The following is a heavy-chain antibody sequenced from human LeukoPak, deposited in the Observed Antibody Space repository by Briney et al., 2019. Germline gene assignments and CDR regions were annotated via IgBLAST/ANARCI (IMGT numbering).Heavy chain of an antibody. D-gene: IGHD3-22*01. CDR3: AKFYDT. V-gene: IGHV3-30*18. Sequence: GGSLRLSCAASGFTFSSYGMHGVRQAPGKGLEWVAVISYDGSNKYYADSVKGRFTISRDNSKNTLYLQMNSLRAEDTAVYYCAKFYDTWGQGTLVTVSS. J-gene: IGHJ4*02. CDR2: ISYDGSNK. CDR1: GFTFSSYG.